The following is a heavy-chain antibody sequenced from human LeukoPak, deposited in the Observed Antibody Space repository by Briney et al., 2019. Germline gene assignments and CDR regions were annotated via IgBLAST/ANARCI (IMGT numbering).Heavy chain of an antibody. CDR2: INPNSGGT. J-gene: IGHJ4*02. D-gene: IGHD2-2*01. CDR3: ARALGYCSSTSCYRPVDY. V-gene: IGHV1-2*02. Sequence: GASVKVSCKASGYTFTGYYMHWVRQAPGQGLEWMGWINPNSGGTNYAQKFQGRVTVTRDTSISTAYMELSRLRSDDTAVYYCARALGYCSSTSCYRPVDYWGQGTLVTVSS. CDR1: GYTFTGYY.